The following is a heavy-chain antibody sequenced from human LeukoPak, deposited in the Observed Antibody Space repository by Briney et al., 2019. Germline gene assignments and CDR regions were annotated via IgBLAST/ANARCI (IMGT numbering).Heavy chain of an antibody. J-gene: IGHJ4*02. V-gene: IGHV1-46*01. CDR1: GYTFTSYY. CDR2: INPSGGST. D-gene: IGHD1-26*01. Sequence: ASVKLSCKASGYTFTSYYMHWVRQAPGQGLEWLGIINPSGGSTSYAQKFQGRVTMTRDTSTSTVYMELSSLRSEDTAVYYCASGPRELWYFDYWGQGTLVTVSS. CDR3: ASGPRELWYFDY.